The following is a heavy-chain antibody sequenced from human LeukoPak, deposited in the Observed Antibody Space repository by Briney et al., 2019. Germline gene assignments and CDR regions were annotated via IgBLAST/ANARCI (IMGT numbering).Heavy chain of an antibody. J-gene: IGHJ5*02. CDR2: INHSGST. V-gene: IGHV4-34*01. CDR3: ARGSIGYDFWSGYPNWFDP. D-gene: IGHD3-3*01. Sequence: ASETLSLTCAVYGGSFSGYYWSWIRQPPGKGLEWIGEINHSGSTNYNPSLKSRVTISVDTSKNQFSLKLSSVTAADTAVYYCARGSIGYDFWSGYPNWFDPWGQGTQVTVSS. CDR1: GGSFSGYY.